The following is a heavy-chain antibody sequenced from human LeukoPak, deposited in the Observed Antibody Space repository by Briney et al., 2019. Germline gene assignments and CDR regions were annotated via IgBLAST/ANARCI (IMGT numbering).Heavy chain of an antibody. Sequence: SETLSLTCTVSGDSISNYYWSWVRQPPGKGLEWIGYVYVQSSEYTSYNPSLKSRVSISFDTSKNHFSLSLTAVTAADTAVYYCARNWGSGGSYLFDSWGQGTLVSVSS. V-gene: IGHV4-4*08. CDR1: GDSISNYY. D-gene: IGHD6-19*01. J-gene: IGHJ4*02. CDR3: ARNWGSGGSYLFDS. CDR2: VYVQSSEYT.